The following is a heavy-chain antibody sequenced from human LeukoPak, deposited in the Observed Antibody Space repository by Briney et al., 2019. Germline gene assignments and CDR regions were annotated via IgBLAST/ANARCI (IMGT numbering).Heavy chain of an antibody. V-gene: IGHV3-43*02. CDR2: ITGDGGRT. J-gene: IGHJ4*02. CDR3: AKDLDTSGYTH. CDR1: GFTFDDYA. D-gene: IGHD3-22*01. Sequence: GGSLRLSCAASGFTFDDYAMHWVREAPGKGLEWVSFITGDGGRTYYADSVKGRFTISRDNGKKSLYLQMSRLRTEDTALYFCAKDLDTSGYTHWGQGTLVSVSS.